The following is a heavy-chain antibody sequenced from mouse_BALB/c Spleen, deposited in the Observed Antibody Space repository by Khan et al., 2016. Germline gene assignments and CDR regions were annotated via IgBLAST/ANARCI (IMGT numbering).Heavy chain of an antibody. Sequence: VQLQQPGAELVKPGASVKLSCTASGFNIKDTYMHWVKQRPEQGMAWIGRIDPANGNTKYDQKFQGKATINADTSSNTAYLQLSSLTSEDTAIYYCARSPYDYDVGFAYWGQGTLVTVSA. CDR1: GFNIKDTY. CDR3: ARSPYDYDVGFAY. V-gene: IGHV14-3*02. D-gene: IGHD2-4*01. CDR2: IDPANGNT. J-gene: IGHJ3*01.